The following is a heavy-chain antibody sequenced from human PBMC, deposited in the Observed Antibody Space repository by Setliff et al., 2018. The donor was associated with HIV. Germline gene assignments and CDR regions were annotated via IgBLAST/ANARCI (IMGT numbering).Heavy chain of an antibody. D-gene: IGHD3-16*01. Sequence: GGSLRLSCAASGLIFSSYEMNWVRQAPGKWLEWISFIGGHGSIIHYADSVKGRFTISRDNAKNSVYLQMHSLRVEDTAVYYCAAVPWGHSSLIIDHWGQGTPVTVSS. V-gene: IGHV3-48*03. J-gene: IGHJ4*02. CDR1: GLIFSSYE. CDR2: IGGHGSII. CDR3: AAVPWGHSSLIIDH.